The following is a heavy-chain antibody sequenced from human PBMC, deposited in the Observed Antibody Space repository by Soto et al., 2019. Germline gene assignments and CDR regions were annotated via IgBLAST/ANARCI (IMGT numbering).Heavy chain of an antibody. CDR3: AKGLDFWSGYSLLFDY. J-gene: IGHJ4*02. CDR2: ISGSGGST. V-gene: IGHV3-23*01. Sequence: EVQLLESGGGLVQPGGSLRLSCAASGFTFSSYAMSWVRQAPGKGLEWVSAISGSGGSTYYADSVKGRFTISRDNSKNTLYLQMNSLRAEDTAVYYCAKGLDFWSGYSLLFDYWGQGTLVTVSS. D-gene: IGHD3-3*01. CDR1: GFTFSSYA.